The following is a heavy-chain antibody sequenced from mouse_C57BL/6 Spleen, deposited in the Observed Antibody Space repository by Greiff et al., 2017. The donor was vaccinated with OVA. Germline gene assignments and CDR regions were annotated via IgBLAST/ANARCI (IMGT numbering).Heavy chain of an antibody. V-gene: IGHV1-82*01. Sequence: QVQLQQSGPELVKPGASVKISCKASGYAFTSSWMNWVKQRPGKGLEWIGRIYPGDGTTNYNGKFKGKATLTADKSSSTAYMQLSSLTSEDYAVYFYAGDGYWSFDDWGKGTTVTVSA. D-gene: IGHD2-3*01. CDR1: GYAFTSSW. J-gene: IGHJ1*03. CDR3: AGDGYWSFDD. CDR2: IYPGDGTT.